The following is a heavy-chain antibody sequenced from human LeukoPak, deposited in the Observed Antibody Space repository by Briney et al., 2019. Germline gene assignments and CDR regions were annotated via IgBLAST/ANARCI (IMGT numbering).Heavy chain of an antibody. V-gene: IGHV1-69*13. CDR3: ALRVIVGATTDYYYYGMDV. J-gene: IGHJ6*02. D-gene: IGHD1-26*01. Sequence: SVKVSCKASGGTFSSYAISWVRQAPGQGLEWMGGIIPIFGTANYAQKSQGRVTITADESTSTAYMELSSLRSEDTAVYYCALRVIVGATTDYYYYGMDVWGQGTTVTVSS. CDR1: GGTFSSYA. CDR2: IIPIFGTA.